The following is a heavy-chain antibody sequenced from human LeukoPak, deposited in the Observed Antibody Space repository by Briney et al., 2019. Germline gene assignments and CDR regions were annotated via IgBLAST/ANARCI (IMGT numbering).Heavy chain of an antibody. D-gene: IGHD5-12*01. V-gene: IGHV4-30-2*01. Sequence: SQTLSLTCTVSGGSISSGGYYWSWIRQPPGKGLEWIGYIYHSGSTYYNPSLKSRVTISVDTSKNQFSLKLSSVTAADTAVYYCARDRYSGYDFDYWGQGTLVTVSS. CDR1: GGSISSGGYY. CDR2: IYHSGST. CDR3: ARDRYSGYDFDY. J-gene: IGHJ4*02.